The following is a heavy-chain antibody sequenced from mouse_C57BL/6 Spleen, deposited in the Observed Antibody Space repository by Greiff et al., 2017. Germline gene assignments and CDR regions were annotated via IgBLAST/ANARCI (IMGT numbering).Heavy chain of an antibody. V-gene: IGHV1-50*01. CDR1: GYTFTSYW. J-gene: IGHJ3*01. CDR3: ARGDYGSSYGFAY. D-gene: IGHD1-1*01. CDR2: IEPSDSYT. Sequence: QVQLKQPGAELVKPGASVKLSCKASGYTFTSYWMQWVKQRPGQGLEWIGEIEPSDSYTNYNQNFKGQATLTVDTSSSTAYMQLSSLTSEDSAVYYCARGDYGSSYGFAYWGQGTLVTVSA.